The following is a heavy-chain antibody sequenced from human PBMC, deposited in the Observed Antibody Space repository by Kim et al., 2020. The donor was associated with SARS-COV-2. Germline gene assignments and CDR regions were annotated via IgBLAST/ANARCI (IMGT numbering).Heavy chain of an antibody. CDR2: IYYTGST. CDR1: GGSISSYN. CDR3: ASHQGPLKFYGMDG. V-gene: IGHV4-59*13. J-gene: IGHJ6*02. Sequence: SETLSLTCTVSGGSISSYNWSWIRQPPGKGLEWIGYIYYTGSTNNNPSLKTRVTISVDTSKNQFSLKLTSGTAADTAVYYCASHQGPLKFYGMDGCGQGPSVTVSS.